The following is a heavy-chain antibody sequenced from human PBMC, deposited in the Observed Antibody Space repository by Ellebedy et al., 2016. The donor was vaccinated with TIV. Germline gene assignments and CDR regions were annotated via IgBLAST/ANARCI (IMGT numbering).Heavy chain of an antibody. CDR3: AKDRDNYGGAPYNGMDI. V-gene: IGHV3-66*01. CDR1: GFTVSSNY. CDR2: IYSGGST. J-gene: IGHJ6*02. D-gene: IGHD5-18*01. Sequence: GESLKISCAASGFTVSSNYMSWVRQAPGKGLEWVSAIYSGGSTYYADSVKGRFTISRDNSKNTLYLQMNSLRAEDTAVYYCAKDRDNYGGAPYNGMDIWGQGTTVTVSS.